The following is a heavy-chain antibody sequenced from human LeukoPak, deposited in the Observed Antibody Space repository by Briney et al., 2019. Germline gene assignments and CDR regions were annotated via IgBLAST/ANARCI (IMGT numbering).Heavy chain of an antibody. Sequence: SVKVSCKASGGTFISYAISWVRQAPGQGLEWMGRIIPILGIANYAQKFQGRVTITADKSTSTAYMELSSLRSEDTAVYYCARELFLEWLSCNWFDPWGQGTLVTVSS. J-gene: IGHJ5*02. CDR3: ARELFLEWLSCNWFDP. CDR1: GGTFISYA. CDR2: IIPILGIA. V-gene: IGHV1-69*04. D-gene: IGHD3-3*01.